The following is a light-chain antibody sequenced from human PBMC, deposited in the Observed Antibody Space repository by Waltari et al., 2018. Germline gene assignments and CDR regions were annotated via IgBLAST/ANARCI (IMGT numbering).Light chain of an antibody. CDR1: QRIKNN. CDR2: DAS. CDR3: QQYDNWPLT. V-gene: IGKV3-15*01. Sequence: ETVMTQSPATLSVYPGERATRPCRASQRIKNNLAWYQQKGGQAPRLLLFDASTRATGISARFSGSGYGTEFTLTISSLQSEDFAVYYCQQYDNWPLTFGQGTRLDIK. J-gene: IGKJ5*01.